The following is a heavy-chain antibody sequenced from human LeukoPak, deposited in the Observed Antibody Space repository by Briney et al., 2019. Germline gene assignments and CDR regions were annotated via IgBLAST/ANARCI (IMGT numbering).Heavy chain of an antibody. CDR2: LKSKTDGGTT. J-gene: IGHJ4*02. CDR3: ATTGIRYYFDY. Sequence: PGGSLRLSCAASGFTFSSYAMSWVRQAPGKGLEWVGRLKSKTDGGTTDYAAPVKGRFTISRDDSKNTLYLQMNSLKTEDTAVYYCATTGIRYYFDYWGQGALVTVSS. D-gene: IGHD3-10*01. CDR1: GFTFSSYA. V-gene: IGHV3-15*01.